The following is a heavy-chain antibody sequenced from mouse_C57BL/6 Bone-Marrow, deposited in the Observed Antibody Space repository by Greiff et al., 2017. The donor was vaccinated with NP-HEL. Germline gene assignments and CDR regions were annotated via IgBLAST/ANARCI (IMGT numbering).Heavy chain of an antibody. Sequence: QVQLQQSGAELVKPGASVKISCKASGYAFSSYWMNWVKERPGKGLEWIGQIYPGDGDTKYNGKFKSKATLTADKSSSTAYMQVSSLTSEDSAVYLCARGDYGSSRFGYAMDYWGQGTSGTVSA. CDR3: ARGDYGSSRFGYAMDY. CDR2: IYPGDGDT. J-gene: IGHJ4*01. CDR1: GYAFSSYW. D-gene: IGHD1-1*01. V-gene: IGHV1-80*01.